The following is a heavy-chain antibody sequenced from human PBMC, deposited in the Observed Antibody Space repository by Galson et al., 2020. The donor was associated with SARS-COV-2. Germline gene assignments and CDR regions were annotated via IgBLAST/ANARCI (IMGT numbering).Heavy chain of an antibody. Sequence: KMSGPTLVKPTETLTLTCTVSGFSLSNARMGVSWIRQPPGKALEWLAHIFSNDEKSYSTSPKSRLTISKDTSKSQVVLTMTNMDPVDTATYYCARINGDYVGAFDIWGQGTMVTVSS. V-gene: IGHV2-26*01. CDR2: IFSNDEK. CDR3: ARINGDYVGAFDI. CDR1: GFSLSNARMG. J-gene: IGHJ3*02. D-gene: IGHD4-17*01.